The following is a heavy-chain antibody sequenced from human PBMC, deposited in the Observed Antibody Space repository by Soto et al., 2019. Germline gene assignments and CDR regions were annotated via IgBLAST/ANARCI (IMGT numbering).Heavy chain of an antibody. CDR1: GFTFSNAW. CDR2: VKSKGDGGAT. D-gene: IGHD1-26*01. Sequence: EVQLVESGGGLVKPGGSLRLSCAASGFTFSNAWMNWVRQAPAKGLEWVGRVKSKGDGGATDYAAPVKGRFTISRDDSKNTLYLQMNSLKREDTAVYYCTTDPFSGSYYAFNIWGQGTMVTVSS. J-gene: IGHJ3*02. V-gene: IGHV3-15*01. CDR3: TTDPFSGSYYAFNI.